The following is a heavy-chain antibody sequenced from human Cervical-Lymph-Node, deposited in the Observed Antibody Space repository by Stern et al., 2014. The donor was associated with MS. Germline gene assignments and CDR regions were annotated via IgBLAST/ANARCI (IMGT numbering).Heavy chain of an antibody. CDR2: ISYDERDK. CDR3: AKGGSGSYLD. CDR1: GFAFRRHA. V-gene: IGHV3-30*04. J-gene: IGHJ4*02. Sequence: VQLVESGGGVVQPGRSLRVSCAASGFAFRRHALPWVRQAPGKGLEWVALISYDERDKYYTDSVKGRFTVSRDNSNNTVDLKMNSLRLEDTAVYYCAKGGSGSYLDWGQGSLVTVSS. D-gene: IGHD1-26*01.